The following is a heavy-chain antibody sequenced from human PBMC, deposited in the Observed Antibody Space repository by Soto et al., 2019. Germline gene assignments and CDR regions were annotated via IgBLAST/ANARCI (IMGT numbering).Heavy chain of an antibody. CDR2: INPNSGDT. D-gene: IGHD1-26*01. J-gene: IGHJ4*02. CDR3: VRPVGPL. CDR1: GYTFTGYR. Sequence: GDSVKVSCKASGYTFTGYRIHWVRQAPGQGLEWMGWINPNSGDTKQIEKFPGRVTMTRDTSISTAYMELSSLNSDDTAVYYCVRPVGPLWCQAILVTVSS. V-gene: IGHV1-2*02.